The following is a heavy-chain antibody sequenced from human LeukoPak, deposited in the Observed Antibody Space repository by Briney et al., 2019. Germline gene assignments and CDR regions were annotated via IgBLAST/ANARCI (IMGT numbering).Heavy chain of an antibody. CDR2: IKQDGSEK. V-gene: IGHV3-7*01. J-gene: IGHJ6*03. CDR1: GFTFSRYW. Sequence: SGGSLRLSCAASGFTFSRYWMSWVRQAPGKGLEWVANIKQDGSEKYYVDSVKGRFTISRDNAKNSLYLQMNSLRAEDTAVYYCARDRDSSYYYYYYMDVWGKGTTVTVSS. D-gene: IGHD6-6*01. CDR3: ARDRDSSYYYYYYMDV.